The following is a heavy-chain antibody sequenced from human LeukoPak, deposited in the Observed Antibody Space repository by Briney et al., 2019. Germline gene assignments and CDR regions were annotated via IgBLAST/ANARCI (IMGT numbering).Heavy chain of an antibody. CDR3: ARDNGYCSGGSCYLTDAFDI. V-gene: IGHV4-38-2*02. CDR2: IYHSGST. J-gene: IGHJ3*02. CDR1: GYSISSGYY. D-gene: IGHD2-15*01. Sequence: SETLSLTCTVSGYSISSGYYWGWTRQPPGKGLEWIGSIYHSGSTYYNPSLKSRVTISVDTSKNQFSLRLSSVTAADTAVYYCARDNGYCSGGSCYLTDAFDIWGQGTMVTVSS.